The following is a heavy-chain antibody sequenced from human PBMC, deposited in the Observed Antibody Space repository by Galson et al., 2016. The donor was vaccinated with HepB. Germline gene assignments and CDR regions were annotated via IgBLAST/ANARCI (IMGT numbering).Heavy chain of an antibody. CDR2: IWYDGSDK. D-gene: IGHD1-14*01. Sequence: SLRLSCAASGFTFSNYGMHWVRQAPCKGLEWVAVIWYDGSDKNYADSVKGRFTISRDNSKNTLSLQMNSLRVEDTAVYYCGRDAKVEATRRNQPDYWGQGTLVTVSS. V-gene: IGHV3-33*01. CDR3: GRDAKVEATRRNQPDY. J-gene: IGHJ4*02. CDR1: GFTFSNYG.